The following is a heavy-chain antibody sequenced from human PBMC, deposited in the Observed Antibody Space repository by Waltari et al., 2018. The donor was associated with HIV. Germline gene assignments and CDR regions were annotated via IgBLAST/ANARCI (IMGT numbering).Heavy chain of an antibody. CDR1: GLTFNTFW. D-gene: IGHD2-15*01. CDR2: INQDGSQR. J-gene: IGHJ5*01. CDR3: ARDNVVSFDS. V-gene: IGHV3-7*01. Sequence: EVQLVESGGGLVQPGGSLRLSCAASGLTFNTFWMSWVRQAPGKGLEWVASINQDGSQRYSVDSVKGRFSISRDNAKNSLYLQMNSLRVEDSAVYYCARDNVVSFDSWGQGTLVTVSS.